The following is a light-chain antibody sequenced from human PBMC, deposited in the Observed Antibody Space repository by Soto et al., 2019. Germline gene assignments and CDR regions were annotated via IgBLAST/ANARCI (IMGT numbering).Light chain of an antibody. J-gene: IGKJ1*01. CDR3: QQYDTSPVT. V-gene: IGKV3-20*01. CDR1: QSVRSRY. CDR2: GAS. Sequence: EIVLTQSPGTLSLSPGERATLSCRASQSVRSRYLAWYQQKPGRAPRLLIYGASNRATGIPDRFSGSGSGTDFTLTVSRLEPADFAVYFCQQYDTSPVTFVQGTKVEIK.